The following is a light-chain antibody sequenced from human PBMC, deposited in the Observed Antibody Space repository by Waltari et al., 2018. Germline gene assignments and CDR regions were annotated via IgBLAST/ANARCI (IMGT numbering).Light chain of an antibody. CDR1: QSVLYSSNNKNY. J-gene: IGKJ1*01. Sequence: DIVMTPSPDSLAVSLGERATINCKSSQSVLYSSNNKNYLAWYQQKPGQPPKLLMYWASTRESGVPDRFSGSGSGTDFTLTISSLQAEDVAVYYRGTFGQGTKVEIK. CDR3: GT. CDR2: WAS. V-gene: IGKV4-1*01.